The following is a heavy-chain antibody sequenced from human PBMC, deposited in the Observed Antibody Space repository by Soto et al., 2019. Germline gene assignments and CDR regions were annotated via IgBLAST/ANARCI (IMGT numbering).Heavy chain of an antibody. J-gene: IGHJ5*02. CDR2: IYYSGST. CDR1: GGSISSGDYY. CDR3: ARASYDLDNWFDP. V-gene: IGHV4-30-4*01. Sequence: PSETLSLTCTVSGGSISSGDYYWSWIRQPPGKGLEWIGYIYYSGSTYFNPSLKSRVTISVDTSKNQFSLKLSPVTAADTAVYYCARASYDLDNWFDPWGQGTLVTVSS. D-gene: IGHD3-22*01.